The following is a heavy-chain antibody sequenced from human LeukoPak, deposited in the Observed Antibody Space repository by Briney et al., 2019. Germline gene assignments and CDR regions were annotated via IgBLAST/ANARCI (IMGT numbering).Heavy chain of an antibody. CDR2: IKEDGTQK. CDR1: GFTFNKSW. CDR3: ARGPAYGVRSDYLDF. Sequence: QSGGSLRLSCAASGFTFNKSWMSWVRQAPGKGPEWVANIKEDGTQKYYVDSVRGRFTISRDNAENSLYLQMNSLRAEDTAVYYCARGPAYGVRSDYLDFWGQGILVTVSS. J-gene: IGHJ4*02. V-gene: IGHV3-7*01. D-gene: IGHD4/OR15-4a*01.